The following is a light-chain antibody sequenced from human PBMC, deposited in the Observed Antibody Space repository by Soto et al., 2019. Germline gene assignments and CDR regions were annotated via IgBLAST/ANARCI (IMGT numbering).Light chain of an antibody. J-gene: IGKJ1*01. CDR3: LQDYNYPRT. V-gene: IGKV1-6*01. CDR2: AAS. Sequence: AIQMTQSPSSLSASVGDRVTITCRASQGIGNDLGWYQQKPGKAPKLLIYAASSLQSGVPSRFSGSGSGTDFTLTISSLQPEDFAAYYCLQDYNYPRTVGQGTKGEIK. CDR1: QGIGND.